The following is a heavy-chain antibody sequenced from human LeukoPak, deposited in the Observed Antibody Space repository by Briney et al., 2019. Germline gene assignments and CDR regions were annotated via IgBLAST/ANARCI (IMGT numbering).Heavy chain of an antibody. V-gene: IGHV4-39*07. CDR1: GGSISSSSYY. J-gene: IGHJ6*02. CDR2: IYYSGST. D-gene: IGHD2-2*01. CDR3: ARRGDIVVVPAASLRSYGMDV. Sequence: SETLSLTCTVSGGSISSSSYYWGWIRQPPGKGLEWIGSIYYSGSTYYNPSLKSRVTISVDTSKNQFSLKLSSVTAADTAVYYCARRGDIVVVPAASLRSYGMDVWGQGTTVTVSS.